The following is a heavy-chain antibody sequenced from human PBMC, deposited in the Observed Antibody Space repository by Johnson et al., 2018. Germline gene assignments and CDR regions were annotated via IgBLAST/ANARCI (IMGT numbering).Heavy chain of an antibody. V-gene: IGHV3-23*04. Sequence: VQLVESGGGLVQPGGSLRFSCAASGFTFSDYAMSWVRQAPGKGLDWVSTITSSGGSTYYPDSVKGRFTISRDNSKHTLYLQMNSLRVEDTAVYYCAKGSLMAPRELYFQHWGQGTLVTVSS. D-gene: IGHD3-10*01. CDR2: ITSSGGST. CDR1: GFTFSDYA. CDR3: AKGSLMAPRELYFQH. J-gene: IGHJ1*01.